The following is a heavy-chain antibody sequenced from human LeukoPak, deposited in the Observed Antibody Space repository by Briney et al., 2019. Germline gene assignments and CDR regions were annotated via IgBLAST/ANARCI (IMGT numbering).Heavy chain of an antibody. J-gene: IGHJ6*03. D-gene: IGHD3-3*01. Sequence: PGGSLRLSCAASGFTFSSYWMSWVRQAPGKGLEWVANIKQDGSEKYYVDSVKGRFTISRDNAKNSLYLQMNSLRADDTAVYYCARDLYYDFWSGYYLYYYYMDVWGKGTTVTVSS. V-gene: IGHV3-7*01. CDR2: IKQDGSEK. CDR3: ARDLYYDFWSGYYLYYYYMDV. CDR1: GFTFSSYW.